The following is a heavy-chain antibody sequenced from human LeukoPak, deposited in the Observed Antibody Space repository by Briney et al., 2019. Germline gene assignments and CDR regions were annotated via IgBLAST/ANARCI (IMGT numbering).Heavy chain of an antibody. CDR2: IDPSDSYT. V-gene: IGHV5-10-1*01. Sequence: HGESLKISCKGSGYSFTSYWISWVRQMPGTGLEWMGRIDPSDSYTNYSPSFQGHVTISADKPISTAYLQWSSLKASDTAMYYCARQTYSSGWYEDYWGQGTLVTVSS. J-gene: IGHJ4*02. CDR3: ARQTYSSGWYEDY. CDR1: GYSFTSYW. D-gene: IGHD6-19*01.